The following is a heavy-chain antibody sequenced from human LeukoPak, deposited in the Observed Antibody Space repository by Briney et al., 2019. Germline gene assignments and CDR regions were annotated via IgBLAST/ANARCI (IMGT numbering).Heavy chain of an antibody. V-gene: IGHV3-11*04. J-gene: IGHJ6*03. CDR2: ISSSGSTI. D-gene: IGHD1/OR15-1a*01. Sequence: GGSLRLSCAASGFTFSDYYMSWIRQAPGKGLEWVSYISSSGSTIYYADSVKGRFTISRDNAKNSLYLQMNSLRAEDTAVYYCARFGNNYYYYYMDVWGKGTTVTVSS. CDR3: ARFGNNYYYYYMDV. CDR1: GFTFSDYY.